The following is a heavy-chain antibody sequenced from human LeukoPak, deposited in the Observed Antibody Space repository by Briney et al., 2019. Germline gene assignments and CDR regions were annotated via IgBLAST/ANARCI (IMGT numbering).Heavy chain of an antibody. D-gene: IGHD3-9*01. J-gene: IGHJ5*02. V-gene: IGHV1-69*13. CDR2: IIPIFGTA. CDR1: GGTFSSYA. CDR3: ASRPHYDILTGYS. Sequence: SVKVSCKASGGTFSSYAISWVRQTPGQGLEWMGGIIPIFGTANYAQKFQGRVTITADESTSTAYMELSSLRSEDTAVYYCASRPHYDILTGYSWGQGTLVTVSS.